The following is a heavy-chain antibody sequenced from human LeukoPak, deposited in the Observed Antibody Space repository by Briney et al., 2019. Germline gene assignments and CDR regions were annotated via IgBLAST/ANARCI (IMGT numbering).Heavy chain of an antibody. D-gene: IGHD3-22*01. CDR2: IYYSGST. Sequence: ASETLSLTCTGSGGSISDSSYYWGWIRQPPGKGLEWIGSIYYSGSTYYNPSLKSRVTMSVDTSKNQFSLRLSSVTAADMAVYYCARHSGYYYARDAFDTWGQGTMVTVSS. V-gene: IGHV4-39*01. CDR1: GGSISDSSYY. CDR3: ARHSGYYYARDAFDT. J-gene: IGHJ3*02.